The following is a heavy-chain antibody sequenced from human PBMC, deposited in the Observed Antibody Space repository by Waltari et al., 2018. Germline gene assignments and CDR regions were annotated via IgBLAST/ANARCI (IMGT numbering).Heavy chain of an antibody. V-gene: IGHV4-59*08. Sequence: QVQLQESGPGLVKPAETLSLTCTVSGDSISSYYWSWIRQPPGKGLEWIGYIYYSGSTNYNPSLKSRVTISVDTSKNQFSLRLTSVTAADTAVYYSALPVMVRGTNWPAFDIWGQGTMVTVSS. CDR3: ALPVMVRGTNWPAFDI. CDR2: IYYSGST. J-gene: IGHJ3*02. D-gene: IGHD3-10*01. CDR1: GDSISSYY.